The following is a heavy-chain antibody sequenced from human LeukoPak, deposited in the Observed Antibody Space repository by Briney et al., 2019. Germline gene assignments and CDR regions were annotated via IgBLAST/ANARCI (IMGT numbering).Heavy chain of an antibody. D-gene: IGHD4-17*01. CDR1: GFTFSDYY. CDR3: AKDRDNYGGKFRSWYFDY. Sequence: PGGSLRLSCAASGFTFSDYYMSWIRQAPGKGLEWVSYISSSGSTIYYADSVKGRFTISRDNAKNSLYLQMNSLRAEDTAVYYCAKDRDNYGGKFRSWYFDYWGQGTLVTVSS. J-gene: IGHJ4*02. CDR2: ISSSGSTI. V-gene: IGHV3-11*01.